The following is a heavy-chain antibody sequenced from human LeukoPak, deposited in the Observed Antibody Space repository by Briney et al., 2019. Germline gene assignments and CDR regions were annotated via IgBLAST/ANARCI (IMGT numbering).Heavy chain of an antibody. CDR2: INPNSGGT. CDR1: GYTFTSYG. D-gene: IGHD1-26*01. CDR3: ARESPTTTNFDY. Sequence: GASVKVSCKASGYTFTSYGISWVRQAPGQGLEWMGWINPNSGGTNYAQKFQGRVTMTRDTSISTAYMELSRLRSDDTAVYYCARESPTTTNFDYWGQGTLVTVS. V-gene: IGHV1-2*02. J-gene: IGHJ4*02.